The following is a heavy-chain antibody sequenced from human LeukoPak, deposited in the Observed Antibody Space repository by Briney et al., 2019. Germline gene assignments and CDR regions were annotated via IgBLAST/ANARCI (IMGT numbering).Heavy chain of an antibody. CDR2: IYYSGST. V-gene: IGHV4-59*08. D-gene: IGHD6-19*01. Sequence: SETLSLTCTVSGGSISSYFWSWIRQPPGKGLEWIGYIYYSGSTNYNPSLKSRVTMSVDTSKNQFSLKLSSVTAADTAVYYCARPDRAVAGTIDYWGQGTLVTVSS. CDR1: GGSISSYF. CDR3: ARPDRAVAGTIDY. J-gene: IGHJ4*02.